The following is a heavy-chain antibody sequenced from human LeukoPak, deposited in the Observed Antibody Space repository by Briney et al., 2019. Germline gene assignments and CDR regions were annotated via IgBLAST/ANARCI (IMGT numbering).Heavy chain of an antibody. D-gene: IGHD3-9*01. Sequence: ASVKVSCKASGYTFTGYYMHWVRQAPGQGLEWMGIIHPSGGSTSYAQKFQGRVTMTRDTSTSTVYMELSSLRSEDTAVYHCATSQPLRYFDWSEGLPFDYWGQGTLVTVSS. CDR3: ATSQPLRYFDWSEGLPFDY. V-gene: IGHV1-46*01. CDR2: IHPSGGST. CDR1: GYTFTGYY. J-gene: IGHJ4*02.